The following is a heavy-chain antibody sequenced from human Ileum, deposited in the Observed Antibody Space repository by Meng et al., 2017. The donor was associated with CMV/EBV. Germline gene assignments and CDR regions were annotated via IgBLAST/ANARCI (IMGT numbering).Heavy chain of an antibody. CDR1: DFSLMTST. CDR3: ATAGRYSNSVFGVDP. V-gene: IGHV3-21*01. D-gene: IGHD5-12*01. Sequence: SDFSLMTSTMTWVRQAPGQWLECVSSIDTSSSSSSYADSVKGRFIISRDNAKNLLYLQMDSLRVEDTAVYYCATAGRYSNSVFGVDPWGQGTLVTVSS. J-gene: IGHJ5*02. CDR2: IDTSSSSS.